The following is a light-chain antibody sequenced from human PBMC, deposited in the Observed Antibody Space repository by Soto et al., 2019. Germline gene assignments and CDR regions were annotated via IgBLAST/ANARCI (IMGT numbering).Light chain of an antibody. CDR2: AAS. V-gene: IGKV1-39*01. Sequence: DIQVTQSPSSLSAAVGDRVTITCRASQSISSYLNWYQQKPGKAPKLLIYAASSLQSGVPSRFSGSGSGTDFTLTISSLQPEDFATYYCQQSYSTPQALTFGGGTKVDIK. CDR1: QSISSY. CDR3: QQSYSTPQALT. J-gene: IGKJ4*01.